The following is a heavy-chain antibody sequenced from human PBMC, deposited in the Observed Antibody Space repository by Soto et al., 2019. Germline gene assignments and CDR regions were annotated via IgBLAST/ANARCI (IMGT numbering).Heavy chain of an antibody. CDR3: AIDRMHFDRSGSSGRRLFDP. V-gene: IGHV1-69*01. Sequence: QVQLVQSGAEVKKPGSSVKVSCKASGGTFNNNGVTWVRQAPGQGLEWMGGLIPIFGTASYARTFQGRVRSFADESTSTAYMELTSLRSEDTAVYYCAIDRMHFDRSGSSGRRLFDPWGQGTLVTVSS. D-gene: IGHD3-22*01. CDR2: LIPIFGTA. J-gene: IGHJ5*02. CDR1: GGTFNNNG.